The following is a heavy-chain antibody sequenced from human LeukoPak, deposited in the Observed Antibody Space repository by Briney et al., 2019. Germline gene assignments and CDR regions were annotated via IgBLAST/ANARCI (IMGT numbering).Heavy chain of an antibody. V-gene: IGHV3-30-3*01. J-gene: IGHJ4*02. CDR1: GFTVSTYG. CDR3: EAAGKGDY. Sequence: GGSLRLSCAASGFTVSTYGMHWVRQAPGKGLEWVAVISFDGGSRYYADSVKNRFTISRDNSKNTLYVEMNSLRAEDMAVYYCEAAGKGDYWGQGTLVTVSS. CDR2: ISFDGGSR. D-gene: IGHD6-13*01.